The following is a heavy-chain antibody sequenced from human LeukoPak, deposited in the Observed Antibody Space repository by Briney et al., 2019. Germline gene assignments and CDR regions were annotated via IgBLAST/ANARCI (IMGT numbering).Heavy chain of an antibody. D-gene: IGHD4-17*01. V-gene: IGHV3-23*01. J-gene: IGHJ5*02. CDR3: AKDRDYGDYGWFDP. CDR2: ISGSGGST. CDR1: GFTFTDFY. Sequence: GGSLRLSCAASGFTFTDFYMSWVRQAPGKGLEWVSAISGSGGSTYYADSVKGRFTISRDNSKNTLYLQMNSLRAEDTAVYYCAKDRDYGDYGWFDPWGQGTLVTVSS.